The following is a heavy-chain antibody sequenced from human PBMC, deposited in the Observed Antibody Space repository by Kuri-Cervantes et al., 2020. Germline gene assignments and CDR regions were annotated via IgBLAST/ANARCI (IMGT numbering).Heavy chain of an antibody. CDR3: ARDLREGGYYFDY. V-gene: IGHV3-7*01. CDR2: IKQDGSEK. D-gene: IGHD3-10*01. Sequence: ETLSLTCAASGFTFSSYWMSWVRQAPGKGLEWVANIKQDGSEKYYVDSVKGRFTISRDNSKNTLYLQMNSLRAEDTAVYYCARDLREGGYYFDYWGQGTLVTVSS. CDR1: GFTFSSYW. J-gene: IGHJ4*02.